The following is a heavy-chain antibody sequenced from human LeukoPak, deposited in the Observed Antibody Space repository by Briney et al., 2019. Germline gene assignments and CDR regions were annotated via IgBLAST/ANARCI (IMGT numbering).Heavy chain of an antibody. J-gene: IGHJ3*02. D-gene: IGHD3-22*01. V-gene: IGHV4-59*08. CDR3: ALRGYYDSSGQTTGAFDI. CDR1: GGSISIYY. CDR2: IYYSGST. Sequence: SETLSLTCTVSGGSISIYYWSWIRQPPGKGLEWIGYIYYSGSTNYNPSLKSRVTISVDTSKNQFSLKLSSVTAADTAVYYCALRGYYDSSGQTTGAFDIWGQGTMVTVSS.